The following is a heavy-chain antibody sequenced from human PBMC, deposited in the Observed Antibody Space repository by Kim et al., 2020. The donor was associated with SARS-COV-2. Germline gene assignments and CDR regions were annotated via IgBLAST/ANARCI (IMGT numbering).Heavy chain of an antibody. V-gene: IGHV1-18*01. CDR2: INTNNGDT. D-gene: IGHD3-22*01. CDR1: GYIFTSYG. J-gene: IGHJ4*02. Sequence: ASVKVSCKASGYIFTSYGISWVRQAPGQGLEWMGWINTNNGDTNYAQKVQDRVTMTTDTSTSTVYMELRSLRSDDTAVYYCARGRDSFFYWGQGTLVTVSS. CDR3: ARGRDSFFY.